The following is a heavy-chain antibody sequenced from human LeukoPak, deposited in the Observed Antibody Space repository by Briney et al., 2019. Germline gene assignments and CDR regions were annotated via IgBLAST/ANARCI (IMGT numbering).Heavy chain of an antibody. CDR2: ISGGGRST. V-gene: IGHV3-23*01. Sequence: PGGSLRLSCAASGFTFSTCAMSWVRQAPGKGLEWVSTISGGGRSTDYADSVKGQFTISRDNSKNTLYLQMNSLRAEDTAVYYCAKDGGSGSPFDYWGQGTLVTVSS. D-gene: IGHD1-26*01. CDR3: AKDGGSGSPFDY. J-gene: IGHJ4*02. CDR1: GFTFSTCA.